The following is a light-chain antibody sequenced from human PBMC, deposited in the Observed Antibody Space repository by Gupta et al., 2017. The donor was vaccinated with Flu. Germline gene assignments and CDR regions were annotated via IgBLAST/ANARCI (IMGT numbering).Light chain of an antibody. CDR3: QQYKNWRSIT. Sequence: EIVMTQSPATLSVSPGERATLSCRASQSVSSNLAWYQQKPGQAPRLLIYGASTRATGIPARFSGSGYGTEFTLTISSRQSEDFAVYYCQQYKNWRSITFGQGTLMEIK. CDR2: GAS. J-gene: IGKJ5*01. CDR1: QSVSSN. V-gene: IGKV3-15*01.